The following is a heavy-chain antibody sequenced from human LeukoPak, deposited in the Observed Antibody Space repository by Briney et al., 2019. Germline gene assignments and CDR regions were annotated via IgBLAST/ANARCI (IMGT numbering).Heavy chain of an antibody. J-gene: IGHJ4*02. CDR1: GASISTSSFY. CDR3: ARLSSDWAFDF. V-gene: IGHV4-39*01. D-gene: IGHD6-19*01. CDR2: FYYSGST. Sequence: SETLSLTCTVSGASISTSSFYWGWIRHPPGKGMEWIESFYYSGSTYYNPSLKSRVTRSVDTSKNQFSLKLSSVTAADTAVYYCARLSSDWAFDFWGQGTLVTVSS.